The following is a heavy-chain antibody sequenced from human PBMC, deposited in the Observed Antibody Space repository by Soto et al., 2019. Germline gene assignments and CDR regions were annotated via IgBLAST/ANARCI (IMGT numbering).Heavy chain of an antibody. D-gene: IGHD1-26*01. CDR1: RFTFSSFW. J-gene: IGHJ4*02. CDR3: VRDRSGSYLEGFDY. Sequence: EVQLVESGGGLVQLGGCRRLSCAASRFTFSSFWMTWVRQAPGKGLEWVANIRQDGSEKYSVDSVKGRFTISRDNARNSLFLAMKSLCSEDTAVYSCVRDRSGSYLEGFDYWGQGTLVTVSS. CDR2: IRQDGSEK. V-gene: IGHV3-7*01.